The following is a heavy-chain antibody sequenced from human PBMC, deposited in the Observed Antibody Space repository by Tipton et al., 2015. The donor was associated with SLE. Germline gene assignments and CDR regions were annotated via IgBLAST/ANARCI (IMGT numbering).Heavy chain of an antibody. J-gene: IGHJ3*01. Sequence: LRLSCAVSGYSISSGYYWGWIRQPPGKGLEWIGSIYHSGSTYYNPSLKSRVTISVDTSKNQFSLKLSSVTAADTAVYYWARHASFTFLGAFDVWGQGTMITVSS. CDR2: IYHSGST. CDR1: GYSISSGYY. V-gene: IGHV4-38-2*01. D-gene: IGHD2/OR15-2a*01. CDR3: ARHASFTFLGAFDV.